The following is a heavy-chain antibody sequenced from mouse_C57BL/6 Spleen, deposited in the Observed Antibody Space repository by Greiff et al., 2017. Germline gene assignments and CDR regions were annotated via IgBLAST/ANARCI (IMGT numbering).Heavy chain of an antibody. V-gene: IGHV14-4*01. D-gene: IGHD6-2*01. CDR2: IDPENGDT. CDR1: GFNIKDDY. J-gene: IGHJ3*01. CDR3: TARSSPAGGFAY. Sequence: EVQLQQSGAELVRPGASVKLSCTASGFNIKDDYMHWVKQRPEQGLEWIGWIDPENGDTEYASKFQGKATITADTSSNTAYLQLSSLTSEETAVYYCTARSSPAGGFAYWGQGTLVTVSA.